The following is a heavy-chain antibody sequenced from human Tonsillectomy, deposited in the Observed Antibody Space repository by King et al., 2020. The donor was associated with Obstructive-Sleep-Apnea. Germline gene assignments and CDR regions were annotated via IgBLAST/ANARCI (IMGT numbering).Heavy chain of an antibody. CDR1: GGSMSSYY. J-gene: IGHJ6*02. Sequence: VQLQESGPGLVKPPETLSLTCTVSGGSMSSYYWSWIRQSPGKGLEWIGYIHYSGSTSYNPSLKSRFTISVDMSKNQFSLNLNSVTAADTAVYYCARDHKYQLPGLVDYYYGMDVWGQGTTVTVSS. V-gene: IGHV4-59*01. CDR3: ARDHKYQLPGLVDYYYGMDV. D-gene: IGHD2-2*01. CDR2: IHYSGST.